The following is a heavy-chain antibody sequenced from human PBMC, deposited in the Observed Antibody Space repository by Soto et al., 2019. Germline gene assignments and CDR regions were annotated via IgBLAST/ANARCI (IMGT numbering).Heavy chain of an antibody. J-gene: IGHJ5*02. V-gene: IGHV3-33*01. CDR2: IWYDGSNK. D-gene: IGHD2-21*02. CDR1: GFTFSSYG. Sequence: GGSLRLSCAASGFTFSSYGMHWVRQAPGKGLEWVAVIWYDGSNKYYADSVKGRFTISRDNSKNTLYLQMNSLRAEDTAVYYCARANCGGDCPQSFDPWGQGTLVTVSS. CDR3: ARANCGGDCPQSFDP.